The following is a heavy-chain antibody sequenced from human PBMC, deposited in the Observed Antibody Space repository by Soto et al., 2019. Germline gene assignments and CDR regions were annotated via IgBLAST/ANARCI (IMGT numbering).Heavy chain of an antibody. CDR3: ASACGDLDV. CDR1: GYTFSSYD. Sequence: QVQLVQSGAEVKKPGASVKVSCKASGYTFSSYDINWVRQATGQGLEWMGWMNPKSGYTGYAQKFQGRVTMPRDTSISTAYMEVSSLRSEDTATYYCASACGDLDVWGQGTTVTVSS. V-gene: IGHV1-8*01. D-gene: IGHD2-21*01. CDR2: MNPKSGYT. J-gene: IGHJ6*02.